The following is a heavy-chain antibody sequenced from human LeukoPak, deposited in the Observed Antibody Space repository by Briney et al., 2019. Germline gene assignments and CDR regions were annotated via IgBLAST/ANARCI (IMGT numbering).Heavy chain of an antibody. CDR2: ISYDESDK. CDR3: AKGVVAATNAAYYGMDV. J-gene: IGHJ6*02. D-gene: IGHD2-15*01. Sequence: GGSLRLSCAASGFTFSNYGMHWVRQAPGKGLEWVAVISYDESDKYYADSVKGRFTISRDNSKNTLYLQMNSLRPEDTAVYYCAKGVVAATNAAYYGMDVWGQGITVTVSS. V-gene: IGHV3-30*18. CDR1: GFTFSNYG.